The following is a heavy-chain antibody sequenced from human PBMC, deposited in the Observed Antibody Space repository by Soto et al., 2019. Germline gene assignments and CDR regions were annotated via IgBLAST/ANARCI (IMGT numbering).Heavy chain of an antibody. CDR1: GFTVSSNY. CDR3: ARGRDCGGDCPNWFDP. V-gene: IGHV3-53*04. Sequence: EVQLVEYGGVLVQPGGSLRLSCAASGFTVSSNYMSWVRQAPGKGLEWVSVIYSGGSTYYADSVKGRFTISRHNSTNTLYLQMNSLRAEDTAVYYCARGRDCGGDCPNWFDPWGQGTLVTVSS. CDR2: IYSGGST. D-gene: IGHD2-21*02. J-gene: IGHJ5*02.